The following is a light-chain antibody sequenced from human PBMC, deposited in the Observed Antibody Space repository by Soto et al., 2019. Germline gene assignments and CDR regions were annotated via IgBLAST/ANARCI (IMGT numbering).Light chain of an antibody. Sequence: DIQMTQSPSTLSGSVGDRVTITCRASQTISSWLAWYQQKPGKAPKLLIYTASRLQSGVPSRFSGSRSGPEFTLTINSLQSEDFAIYYCQPYNNWPLTFGGGTKV. CDR1: QTISSW. CDR3: QPYNNWPLT. J-gene: IGKJ4*01. CDR2: TAS. V-gene: IGKV1-5*01.